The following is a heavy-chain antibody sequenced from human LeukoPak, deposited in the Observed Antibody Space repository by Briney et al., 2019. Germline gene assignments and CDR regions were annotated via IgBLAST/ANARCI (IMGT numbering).Heavy chain of an antibody. D-gene: IGHD6-13*01. V-gene: IGHV1-18*01. CDR3: ARVLLQQLWGYYYYYMDV. J-gene: IGHJ6*03. CDR1: GYTFTSYA. CDR2: ISAYNGNT. Sequence: ASVKVSCKASGYTFTSYAMNWVRQAPGQGLEWMGWISAYNGNTNYAQKLQGRVTMTTDTSTSTAYLELRSLRSDDTAVYYCARVLLQQLWGYYYYYMDVWAKGTTVTISS.